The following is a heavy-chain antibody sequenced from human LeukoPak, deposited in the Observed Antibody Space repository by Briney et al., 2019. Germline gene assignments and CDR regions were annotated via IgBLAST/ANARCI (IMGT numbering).Heavy chain of an antibody. D-gene: IGHD1-26*01. CDR2: INHSGST. CDR1: GGSFSGYY. J-gene: IGHJ4*02. CDR3: ARGVWEPYY. Sequence: SETLSLTCAVYGGSFSGYYWSWIRQPPGKGLEWIGEINHSGSTNYNPSLKSRVTISVDTSKNQFSLKLSSVTTADTAVYYCARGVWEPYYWGQGTLVTVSS. V-gene: IGHV4-34*01.